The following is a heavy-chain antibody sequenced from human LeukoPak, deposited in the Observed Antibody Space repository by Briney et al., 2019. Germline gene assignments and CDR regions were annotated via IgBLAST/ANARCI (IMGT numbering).Heavy chain of an antibody. V-gene: IGHV4-39*07. D-gene: IGHD3-10*01. J-gene: IGHJ4*02. Sequence: PSETLSLTCTVSGGSISSSSYYWGWIRQPPGKGLEWIGSIYYSGSTYYNPSLKSRVTISVDTSKNQFSLKLSSVTAADTAVYYCARGGRVRGRIDYWGQGTLVTVSS. CDR2: IYYSGST. CDR1: GGSISSSSYY. CDR3: ARGGRVRGRIDY.